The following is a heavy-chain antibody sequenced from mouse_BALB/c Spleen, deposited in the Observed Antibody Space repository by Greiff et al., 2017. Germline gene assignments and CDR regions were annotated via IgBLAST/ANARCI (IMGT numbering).Heavy chain of an antibody. CDR1: GFTFTDYY. CDR3: ARGPTGYAMDY. Sequence: EVQVVESGGGLVQPGGSLRLSCATSGFTFTDYYMSWVRQPPGKALEWLGFIRNKANGYTTEYSASVKGRFTISRDNSQSILYLQMNTLRAEDSATYYCARGPTGYAMDYWGQGTSVTVSS. J-gene: IGHJ4*01. CDR2: IRNKANGYTT. V-gene: IGHV7-3*02.